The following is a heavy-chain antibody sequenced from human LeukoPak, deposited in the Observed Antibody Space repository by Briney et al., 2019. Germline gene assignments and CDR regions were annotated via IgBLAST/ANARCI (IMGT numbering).Heavy chain of an antibody. D-gene: IGHD3-10*01. CDR2: INPNSGGT. CDR1: GYTFTGYY. V-gene: IGHV1-2*02. CDR3: AREEVAYMVRGVPDY. Sequence: ASVKVSRKASGYTFTGYYMHWVRQAPGQGLEWMGWINPNSGGTNYAQKFQGRVTMTRDTSISTAYMELSRLRSDDTAVYYCAREEVAYMVRGVPDYWGQGTLVTVSS. J-gene: IGHJ4*02.